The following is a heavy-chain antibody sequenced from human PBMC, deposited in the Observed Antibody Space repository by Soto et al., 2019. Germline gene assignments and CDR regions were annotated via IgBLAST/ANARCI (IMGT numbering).Heavy chain of an antibody. CDR2: IYHSGST. CDR3: ATRAGGFDY. Sequence: PSETLSLTFAVSGGSIRSGGYSWSWIRQPPGKGLEWIGYIYHSGSTYYNPSLKSRVTISVDRSKNQFSLKLSSVTSADTAVSYCATRAGGFDYWGQGTLVTVSS. D-gene: IGHD2-15*01. J-gene: IGHJ4*02. CDR1: GGSIRSGGYS. V-gene: IGHV4-30-2*01.